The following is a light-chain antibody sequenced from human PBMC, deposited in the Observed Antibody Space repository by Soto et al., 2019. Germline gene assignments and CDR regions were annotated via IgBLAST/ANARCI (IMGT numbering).Light chain of an antibody. V-gene: IGLV1-47*02. CDR1: SSNIGNNY. J-gene: IGLJ3*02. CDR2: SDR. CDR3: ASRDDTLGGPV. Sequence: QSVLTQPPSASGTPGQRVAISCYGNSSNIGNNYVYWYQQFPGMAPKLIIYSDRQRPPGVPDRFSGSKSGTSASLAIRGLRSEDEADYHSASRDDTLGGPVFGGGTKVTVL.